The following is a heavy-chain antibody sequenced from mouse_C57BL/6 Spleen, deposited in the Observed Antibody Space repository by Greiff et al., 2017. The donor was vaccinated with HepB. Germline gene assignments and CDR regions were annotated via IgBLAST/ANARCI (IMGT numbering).Heavy chain of an antibody. CDR2: IDPSDSYT. D-gene: IGHD2-4*01. CDR1: GYTFTSYW. Sequence: QVQLKQPGAELVMPGASVKLSCKASGYTFTSYWMHWVKQRPGQGLEWIGEIDPSDSYTNYNQKFKGKSTLTVDKSSSTAYMQLSSLTSEDSAVYYCARSFYDYGRYYFDYWGQGTTLTVSS. CDR3: ARSFYDYGRYYFDY. V-gene: IGHV1-69*01. J-gene: IGHJ2*01.